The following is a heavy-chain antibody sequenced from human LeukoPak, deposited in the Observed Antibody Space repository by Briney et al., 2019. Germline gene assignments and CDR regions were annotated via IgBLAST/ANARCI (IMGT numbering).Heavy chain of an antibody. V-gene: IGHV3-43*02. CDR2: ISGDGGST. J-gene: IGHJ3*02. D-gene: IGHD2-2*01. Sequence: SGGSLRLSCAASGFTFSNYWMTWVRQAPGKGLEWVSLISGDGGSTYYADSVKGRFTISRDNSKNSLYLQMNSLRTEDTALYYCAKGQFHRLYQLLGDAFDIWGQGTMVTVSS. CDR1: GFTFSNYW. CDR3: AKGQFHRLYQLLGDAFDI.